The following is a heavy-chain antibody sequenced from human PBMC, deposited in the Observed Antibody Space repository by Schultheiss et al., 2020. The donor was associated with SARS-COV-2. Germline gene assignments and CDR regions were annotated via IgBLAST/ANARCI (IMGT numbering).Heavy chain of an antibody. CDR2: INHSGST. CDR3: ARGGKGITMVRGVLAGMDV. CDR1: GGSISSGGYY. Sequence: SQTLSLTCTVSGGSISSGGYYWSWIRQPPGKGLEWIGEINHSGSTNYNPSLKSRVTISVDTSKNQFSLKLSSVTAADTAVYYCARGGKGITMVRGVLAGMDVWGQGTTVTVSS. V-gene: IGHV4-39*07. D-gene: IGHD3-10*01. J-gene: IGHJ6*02.